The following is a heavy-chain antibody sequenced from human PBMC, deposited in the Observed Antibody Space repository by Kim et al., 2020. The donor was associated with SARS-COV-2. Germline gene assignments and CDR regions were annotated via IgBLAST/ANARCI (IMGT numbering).Heavy chain of an antibody. J-gene: IGHJ4*02. V-gene: IGHV4-61*01. CDR1: GGSVSSGNYF. CDR2: IYYSGNT. Sequence: SETLSLTCTVSGGSVSSGNYFWSWIRQPPGKGLEWIGYIYYSGNTNYNPSLKSRVTMSVDTSKNQFSLKLRSVTAADTAVYYCAIAPNEFWSGDPYYFDYWGQGTLVTVSS. D-gene: IGHD3-3*01. CDR3: AIAPNEFWSGDPYYFDY.